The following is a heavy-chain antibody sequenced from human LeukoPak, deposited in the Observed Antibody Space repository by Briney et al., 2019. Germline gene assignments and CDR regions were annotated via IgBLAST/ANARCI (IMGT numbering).Heavy chain of an antibody. V-gene: IGHV3-15*01. Sequence: GGSLRLSCAASGFTFSNAWMSWVRQAPGKGLEWVGRIKSKTDGGTTDYAAPVKGRFTISRDNSKNTLYLQMNSLRAEDTAVYYCANSGSAWGSGSYSPGPPHFDYWGQGTLVTVSS. D-gene: IGHD3-10*01. CDR3: ANSGSAWGSGSYSPGPPHFDY. J-gene: IGHJ4*02. CDR1: GFTFSNAW. CDR2: IKSKTDGGTT.